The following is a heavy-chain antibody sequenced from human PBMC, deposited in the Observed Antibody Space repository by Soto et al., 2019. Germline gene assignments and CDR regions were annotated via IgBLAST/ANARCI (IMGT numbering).Heavy chain of an antibody. V-gene: IGHV3-30-3*01. J-gene: IGHJ4*02. CDR3: ARTFLEALGYFDY. Sequence: GGSLRLSCAASGFTFSSYALHWVRQVPGKGLEWVAVISYDGNNKYYADSVKGRFTVSRDSSKNTLYLQMDSLRAEDTAVYYCARTFLEALGYFDYWGQGTLVTVSS. CDR1: GFTFSSYA. D-gene: IGHD6-6*01. CDR2: ISYDGNNK.